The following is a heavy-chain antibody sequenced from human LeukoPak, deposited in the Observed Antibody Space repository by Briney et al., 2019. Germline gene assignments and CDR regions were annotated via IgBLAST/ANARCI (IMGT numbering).Heavy chain of an antibody. CDR1: GFTFSSYE. Sequence: GGSLRLSCAASGFTFSSYEMNWVRQAPGKGLEWVGFIRSKAYGGTTEYAASVKGRFTISRDDSKSIAYLQMNSLKTEDTAVYYCTRVGSSSWYRNFDYWGQGTLVTVSS. D-gene: IGHD6-13*01. J-gene: IGHJ4*02. CDR2: IRSKAYGGTT. V-gene: IGHV3-49*04. CDR3: TRVGSSSWYRNFDY.